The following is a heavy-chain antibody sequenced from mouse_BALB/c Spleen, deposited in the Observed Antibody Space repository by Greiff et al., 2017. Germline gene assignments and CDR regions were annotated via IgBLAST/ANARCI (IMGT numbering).Heavy chain of an antibody. Sequence: EVQRVESGGGLVKPGGSLKLSCAASGFTFSDYYMYWVRQTPEKRLEWVATISDGGSYTYYPDSVKGRFTISRDNAKNNLYLQMSSLKSEDTAMYYCARDASANWDRYAMDYWGQGTSVTVSS. CDR3: ARDASANWDRYAMDY. J-gene: IGHJ4*01. V-gene: IGHV5-4*02. CDR1: GFTFSDYY. CDR2: ISDGGSYT. D-gene: IGHD4-1*01.